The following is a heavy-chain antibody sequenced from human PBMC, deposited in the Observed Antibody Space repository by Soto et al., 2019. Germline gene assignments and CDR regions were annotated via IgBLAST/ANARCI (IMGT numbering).Heavy chain of an antibody. V-gene: IGHV1-46*01. CDR2: IHPSVGTT. CDR1: GYTFTSYY. J-gene: IGHJ4*02. Sequence: ASVKVSCKASGYTFTSYYLHWVRQPPGQGLEWMGMIHPSVGTTIYAQNFQGRVTMTRDTSASTGYMELSSLRSEDTAVYYCARDPCIIRCQDYWGQGTLLTVSS. CDR3: ARDPCIIRCQDY. D-gene: IGHD2-15*01.